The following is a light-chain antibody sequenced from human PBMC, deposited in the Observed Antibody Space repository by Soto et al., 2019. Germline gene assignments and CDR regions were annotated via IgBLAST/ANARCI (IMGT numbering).Light chain of an antibody. V-gene: IGKV3-20*01. CDR3: HQYDGSPIT. CDR2: GIS. Sequence: EIVLTQSPGTLSLSPGERATLCCRASQTVTRSYLAWYQHKPGQAPRLLISGISRRAPGIPDRFSGDGSGTDFTLTISRLEPEDYAVYYCHQYDGSPITFGQGTRLEI. J-gene: IGKJ5*01. CDR1: QTVTRSY.